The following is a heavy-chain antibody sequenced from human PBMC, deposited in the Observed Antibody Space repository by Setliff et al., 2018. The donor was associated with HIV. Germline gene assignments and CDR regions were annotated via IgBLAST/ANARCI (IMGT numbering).Heavy chain of an antibody. CDR1: GGSISSGSYY. V-gene: IGHV4-61*02. D-gene: IGHD3-3*01. Sequence: SETLSLTCTVSGGSISSGSYYWSWIRQPAGKGLEWIGRIYTSGSTIYNPSLKGRVTISVDTSKNQFSLKLSSVTAADTAVYYWARSWSGYPLTDGVWGQGTLVTVSS. J-gene: IGHJ4*02. CDR3: ARSWSGYPLTDGV. CDR2: IYTSGST.